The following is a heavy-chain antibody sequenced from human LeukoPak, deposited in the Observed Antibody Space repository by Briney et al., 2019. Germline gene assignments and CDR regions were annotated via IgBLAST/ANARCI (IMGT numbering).Heavy chain of an antibody. CDR2: IWYDGSNK. J-gene: IGHJ6*02. V-gene: IGHV3-33*01. Sequence: GSLRLSCAASGFTFSSYGMHWVRQAPGKGLEWVAVIWYDGSNKYYADSVKGRFTISRDNSKNTLYLQMNSLRAEDTAVYYCARTQPSIAARHSYYYYGMDVWGQGTTVTVSS. CDR3: ARTQPSIAARHSYYYYGMDV. CDR1: GFTFSSYG. D-gene: IGHD6-6*01.